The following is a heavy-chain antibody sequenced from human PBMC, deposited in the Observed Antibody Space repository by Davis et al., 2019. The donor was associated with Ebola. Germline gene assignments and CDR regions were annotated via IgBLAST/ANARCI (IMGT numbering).Heavy chain of an antibody. CDR3: ARYRIAVAGTDYYYYGMDV. Sequence: SETLSLTCTVSGDSISSFYWSWIRQPPGKGLEWIGYIHYTGRTNYNPSLSSRVTMSVDTSKNQFSLKLSSVTAADTAVYYCARYRIAVAGTDYYYYGMDVWGQGTTVTVSS. D-gene: IGHD6-19*01. V-gene: IGHV4-59*12. J-gene: IGHJ6*02. CDR2: IHYTGRT. CDR1: GDSISSFY.